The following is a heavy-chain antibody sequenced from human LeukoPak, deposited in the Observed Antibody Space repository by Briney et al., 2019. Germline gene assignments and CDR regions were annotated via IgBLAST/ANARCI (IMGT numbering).Heavy chain of an antibody. CDR1: GFTFSSYA. Sequence: GGSLRLSCAASGFTFSSYAMHWVRQAPGEGLEWGAVISYDGSNKYYADSVKGRSTISRDNSKNTLYLQMNSLRAEDTAVYYCAKTRFSSAGLFDYWGQGTLVTVSS. D-gene: IGHD6-6*01. CDR3: AKTRFSSAGLFDY. J-gene: IGHJ4*02. V-gene: IGHV3-30*04. CDR2: ISYDGSNK.